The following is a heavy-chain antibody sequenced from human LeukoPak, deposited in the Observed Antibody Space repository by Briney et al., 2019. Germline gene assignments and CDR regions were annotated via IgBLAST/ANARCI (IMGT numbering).Heavy chain of an antibody. Sequence: SETLSLTCTVSGGSISSGGYYWSWIRQHPGKGLEWIGYIYYSGSTYYNPSLKSRVTISVDTSKNQFSLKLSSVTAADTAVYYCARVTAVAGRRYFDYWGQGTLVTVS. J-gene: IGHJ4*02. CDR2: IYYSGST. CDR3: ARVTAVAGRRYFDY. CDR1: GGSISSGGYY. D-gene: IGHD6-19*01. V-gene: IGHV4-31*03.